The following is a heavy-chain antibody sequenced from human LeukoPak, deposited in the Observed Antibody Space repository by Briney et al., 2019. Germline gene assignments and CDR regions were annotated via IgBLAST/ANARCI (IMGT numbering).Heavy chain of an antibody. CDR3: ARTPIVVVVAAIYYFDY. CDR2: IYYSGST. J-gene: IGHJ4*02. CDR1: GGSISSYY. V-gene: IGHV4-59*01. D-gene: IGHD2-15*01. Sequence: SETLSLTCTVSGGSISSYYWSWIRQPPGKGLEWIGYIYYSGSTNYKPSLKSRVTISVDTSKNQFSLKLSSVTAADTAVYYCARTPIVVVVAAIYYFDYWGQGTLVTVSS.